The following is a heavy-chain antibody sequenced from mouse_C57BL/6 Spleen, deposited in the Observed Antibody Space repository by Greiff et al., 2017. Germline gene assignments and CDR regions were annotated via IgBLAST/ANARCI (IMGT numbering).Heavy chain of an antibody. V-gene: IGHV1-52*01. Sequence: VKLQQPGAELVRPGSSVKLSCKASGYTFTSYWMHWVKQRPIQGLEWIGNIDPSDSETHYNQKFKDKATLTVDKSSSTAYMQLSSLTSEDSAVYYCARLGAQAYFDYWGQGTTLTVSS. D-gene: IGHD3-2*02. CDR3: ARLGAQAYFDY. CDR2: IDPSDSET. CDR1: GYTFTSYW. J-gene: IGHJ2*01.